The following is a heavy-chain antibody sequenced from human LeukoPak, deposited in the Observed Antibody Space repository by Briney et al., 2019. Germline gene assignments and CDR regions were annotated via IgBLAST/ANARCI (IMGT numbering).Heavy chain of an antibody. CDR2: ISSSSSYI. D-gene: IGHD3-22*01. Sequence: PGGSLRLSCAASGFTFSNYSMNWVRQAPGKGLEWVSSISSSSSYIYYADSVKGRFTISRDNAKNSLYLQMNSLRAEDTAVYYCARKNYYDSSGYYSPVFDYWGQGTLVTVSS. J-gene: IGHJ4*02. CDR1: GFTFSNYS. CDR3: ARKNYYDSSGYYSPVFDY. V-gene: IGHV3-21*04.